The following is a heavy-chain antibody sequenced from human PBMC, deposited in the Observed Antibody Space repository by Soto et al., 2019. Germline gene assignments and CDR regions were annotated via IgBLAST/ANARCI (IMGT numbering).Heavy chain of an antibody. Sequence: PXETLSLTCAVSGGSISSSNWWRWVRQPPGKGLEWIGEIYHSGSTNYNPSLKSRVTISVDKSKNQFSLKLSSVTAADTAVYYCARDAGTKGGYYYYYGMDVWGQGTTVTVSS. J-gene: IGHJ6*02. CDR2: IYHSGST. V-gene: IGHV4-4*02. CDR1: GGSISSSNW. D-gene: IGHD1-1*01. CDR3: ARDAGTKGGYYYYYGMDV.